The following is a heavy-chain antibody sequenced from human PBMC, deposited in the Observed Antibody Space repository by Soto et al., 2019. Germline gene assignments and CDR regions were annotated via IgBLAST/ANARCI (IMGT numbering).Heavy chain of an antibody. V-gene: IGHV3-23*01. CDR2: ISGSGGST. CDR3: AKDTYYHDSSGYYIFDY. J-gene: IGHJ4*02. CDR1: GFTFSNYA. D-gene: IGHD3-22*01. Sequence: GGSLRLSCAASGFTFSNYAVTWVRQAPGKGLEWVSTISGSGGSTYYADSVKGRFTISRDNSKNTLYLQMNSLRAEDTALYYCAKDTYYHDSSGYYIFDYWGQGTLVTVSS.